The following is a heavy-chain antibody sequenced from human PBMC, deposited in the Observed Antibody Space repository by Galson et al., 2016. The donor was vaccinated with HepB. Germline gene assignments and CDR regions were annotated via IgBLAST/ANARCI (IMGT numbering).Heavy chain of an antibody. CDR1: GFIFSDNY. CDR3: ARGASPGFIDY. J-gene: IGHJ4*02. D-gene: IGHD3-16*01. Sequence: SLRLSCAASGFIFSDNYMTWIRQAPGKGLXWISYSGSSGSPIYYADSVKGRFTISRDYAKSSLYLQMNSLRADDTAVYYCARGASPGFIDYWGRGTLVTVSS. CDR2: SGSSGSPI. V-gene: IGHV3-11*01.